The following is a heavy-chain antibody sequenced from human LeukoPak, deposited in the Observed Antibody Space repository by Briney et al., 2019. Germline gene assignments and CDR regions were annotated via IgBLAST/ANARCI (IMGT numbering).Heavy chain of an antibody. D-gene: IGHD1-20*01. CDR2: ISSSGTTI. V-gene: IGHV3-48*03. Sequence: GGSLRLSCAASGFIFSSYEMNWVRQAPGKGLEWVSYISSSGTTIYYADSVKGRFTISRDNSNNTLYLQMNSLRPEDTAIYYCAKDRLANWTFRDHWGQGTLVTVSS. J-gene: IGHJ4*02. CDR1: GFIFSSYE. CDR3: AKDRLANWTFRDH.